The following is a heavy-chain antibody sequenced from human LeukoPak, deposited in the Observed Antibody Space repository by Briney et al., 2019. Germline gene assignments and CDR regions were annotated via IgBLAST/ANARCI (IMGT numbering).Heavy chain of an antibody. V-gene: IGHV4-59*01. CDR2: IYYSGNT. CDR1: GGSISSFY. CDR3: AREVHYYGSGTYFFWFDP. D-gene: IGHD3-10*01. J-gene: IGHJ5*02. Sequence: PSETLSLTCTVSGGSISSFYWSWIRQSPGKELEWIGYIYYSGNTKHNPSLKSRITMAVDTSKNQVSLKLTSVTAADTAIYYCAREVHYYGSGTYFFWFDPWGQGTLVTVSS.